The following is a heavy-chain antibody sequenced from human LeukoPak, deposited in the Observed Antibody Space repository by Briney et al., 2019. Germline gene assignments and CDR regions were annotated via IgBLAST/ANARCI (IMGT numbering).Heavy chain of an antibody. CDR2: IRGDAGST. CDR1: GFTFDAFG. V-gene: IGHV3-20*04. CDR3: ARDRGTSETTVVTPNYYYGMDV. D-gene: IGHD4-23*01. J-gene: IGHJ6*02. Sequence: GGSLRLSCAASGFTFDAFGMTWVRQAPGKGLEWVSAIRGDAGSTGYADSVKGRFTISRDNAKNSLYLQMNSLRAEDTAVYYCARDRGTSETTVVTPNYYYGMDVWGQGTTVTVSS.